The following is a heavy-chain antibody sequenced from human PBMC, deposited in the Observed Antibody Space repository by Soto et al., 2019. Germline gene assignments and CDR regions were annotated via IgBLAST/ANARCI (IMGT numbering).Heavy chain of an antibody. Sequence: PXGSLRLSLAASGFTFSSYGMHWVRQAPGKGLEWVAVISYDGSNKYYADSLKGRFTVSRDNSKNTLYLQMSSLRAEDTAVYYCVKDGSSGWPYYYGMDVWGQGTTVTVSS. CDR3: VKDGSSGWPYYYGMDV. J-gene: IGHJ6*02. CDR1: GFTFSSYG. V-gene: IGHV3-30*18. D-gene: IGHD6-19*01. CDR2: ISYDGSNK.